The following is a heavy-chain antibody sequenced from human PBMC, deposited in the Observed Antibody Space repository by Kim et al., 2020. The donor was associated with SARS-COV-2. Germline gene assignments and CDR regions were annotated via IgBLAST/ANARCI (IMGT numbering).Heavy chain of an antibody. Sequence: GGSLRLSCAASGFTFSIYGMHWVRQAPGKGLEWVAVIWYDGSNKYYADSVKGRFTISRDNSKNTLYLQMNSLRAEDTAVYYCARDTRDYYGMDVWGQGTTVTVS. CDR1: GFTFSIYG. J-gene: IGHJ6*02. CDR3: ARDTRDYYGMDV. V-gene: IGHV3-33*01. CDR2: IWYDGSNK.